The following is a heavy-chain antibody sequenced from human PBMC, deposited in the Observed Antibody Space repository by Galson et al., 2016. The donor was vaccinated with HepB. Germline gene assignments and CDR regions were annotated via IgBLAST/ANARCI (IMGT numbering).Heavy chain of an antibody. CDR2: IIPILDIA. CDR3: ARGRCTGGSCYKGPAFYMDV. J-gene: IGHJ6*03. D-gene: IGHD2-15*01. V-gene: IGHV1-69*02. CDR1: GGTFNYYT. Sequence: VKVSCKASGGTFNYYTISWVRQAPGQGLEWMGRIIPILDIADYSQKFQGRVTITADKSTSTAYMELSSLRSEDTAVYYCARGRCTGGSCYKGPAFYMDVWGKGTTVTVSS.